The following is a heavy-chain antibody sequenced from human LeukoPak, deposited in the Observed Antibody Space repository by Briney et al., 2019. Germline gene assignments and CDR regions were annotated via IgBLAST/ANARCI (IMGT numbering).Heavy chain of an antibody. Sequence: SETPSLTCAVYGGSFSGYYWSWIRQPPGKGLEWIGEINHRGSTNYNPSLKSRVTVSVDSSKNQFSLKLSSVTAADTAVYYCARNTDCSGGSCNFDSWGQGALVTVSS. CDR3: ARNTDCSGGSCNFDS. CDR2: INHRGST. J-gene: IGHJ4*02. D-gene: IGHD2-15*01. V-gene: IGHV4-34*01. CDR1: GGSFSGYY.